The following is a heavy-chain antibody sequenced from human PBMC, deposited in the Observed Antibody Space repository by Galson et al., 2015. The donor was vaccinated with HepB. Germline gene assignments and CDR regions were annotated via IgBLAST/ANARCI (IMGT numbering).Heavy chain of an antibody. CDR2: INTYNRNS. J-gene: IGHJ5*02. CDR1: GYTFSYYS. CDR3: ARGALVGVVGGSQNNWFAP. V-gene: IGHV1-18*01. Sequence: SVKVSCKASGYTFSYYSIAWVRQAPGQGLEWMGWINTYNRNSNHAQKFQGRITMTTDTSTSTAFLEVRSLRSDDTAVYYCARGALVGVVGGSQNNWFAPWGQGTLVTVSS. D-gene: IGHD2-15*01.